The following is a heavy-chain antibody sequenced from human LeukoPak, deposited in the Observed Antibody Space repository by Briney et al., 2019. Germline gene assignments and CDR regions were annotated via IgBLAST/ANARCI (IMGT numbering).Heavy chain of an antibody. CDR2: INPSGGST. V-gene: IGHV1-46*01. J-gene: IGHJ5*02. CDR3: ARDNSGDHETNWFDP. D-gene: IGHD4-17*01. CDR1: GYTFSTYY. Sequence: ASVKVSCKASGYTFSTYYMHWVRQAPGQGLEWMGVINPSGGSTSYAQEFQGRITMTRDTSTSSVYMELSSLRSEDTAVYYCARDNSGDHETNWFDPWGQGTLVTVSS.